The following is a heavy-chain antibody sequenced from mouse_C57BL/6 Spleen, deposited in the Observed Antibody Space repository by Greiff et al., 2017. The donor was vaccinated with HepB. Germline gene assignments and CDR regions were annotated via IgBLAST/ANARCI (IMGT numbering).Heavy chain of an antibody. CDR2: IDPENGDT. Sequence: EVMLVESGAELVRPGASVKLSCTASGFNIKDDYMHWVKQRPEQGLEWIGWIDPENGDTEYASKFQGKATITADTSSNTAYLQLSSLTSEDTAVYYCTSYGRTYWGQGTTLTVSS. J-gene: IGHJ2*01. D-gene: IGHD1-1*01. V-gene: IGHV14-4*01. CDR1: GFNIKDDY. CDR3: TSYGRTY.